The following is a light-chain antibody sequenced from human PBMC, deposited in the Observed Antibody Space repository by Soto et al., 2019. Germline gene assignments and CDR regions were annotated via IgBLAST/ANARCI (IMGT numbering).Light chain of an antibody. CDR3: AAWDNSLRWV. CDR2: RTD. V-gene: IGLV1-47*01. Sequence: QSVLTQPPSVSGTPGQRVTISCSGSSSNIGSNLVYWYQQLPGTAPKLLIYRTDQRPSGVPDRFSGSKPGTSASLAISGLRSDDEADYYCAAWDNSLRWVFGGGTKLTVL. J-gene: IGLJ3*02. CDR1: SSNIGSNL.